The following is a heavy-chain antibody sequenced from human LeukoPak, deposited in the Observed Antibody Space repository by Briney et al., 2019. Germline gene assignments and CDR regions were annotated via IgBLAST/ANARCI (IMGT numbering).Heavy chain of an antibody. V-gene: IGHV4-4*02. CDR1: GGSISSTNW. Sequence: PSETLSLTCAVSGGSISSTNWWSWLRQPPGKGLEWIGYIYYSGSTNYNPSLKSRVTISVDTSKNQFSLKLSSVTAADTAVYYCARNTPYNWFDPWGQGTLVTVSS. CDR2: IYYSGST. CDR3: ARNTPYNWFDP. J-gene: IGHJ5*02. D-gene: IGHD2-2*02.